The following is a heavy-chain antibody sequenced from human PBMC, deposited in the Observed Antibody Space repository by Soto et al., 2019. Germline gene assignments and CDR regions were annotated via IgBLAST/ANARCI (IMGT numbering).Heavy chain of an antibody. CDR2: IYYNGNT. CDR1: GGSISSDTFC. Sequence: QLQLQESGPGLVKPSETLSLICSVSGGSISSDTFCWGWFRQPPGKGLEWIGSIYYNGNTYYNPSLKALVTISMGTFKNQFSLKVSSVTVADTGVYFCARPRTYNEYVDSFYCVDVCRKGTTVTVSS. CDR3: ARPRTYNEYVDSFYCVDV. J-gene: IGHJ6*04. D-gene: IGHD6-6*01. V-gene: IGHV4-39*01.